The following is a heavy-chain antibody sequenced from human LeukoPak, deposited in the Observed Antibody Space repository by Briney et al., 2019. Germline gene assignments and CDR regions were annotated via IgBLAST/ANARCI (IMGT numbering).Heavy chain of an antibody. CDR2: ISSSGSTI. J-gene: IGHJ4*02. Sequence: GGSLRLSCAASGFTFSDYYMSWIRQAPGKGLEWVSYISSSGSTIYYADSVKGRFTISRDNAKNSLYLQMNSLRAEDTDVYYCARELSLVTFDYWGQGTLVTVSS. V-gene: IGHV3-11*01. CDR3: ARELSLVTFDY. CDR1: GFTFSDYY. D-gene: IGHD4-23*01.